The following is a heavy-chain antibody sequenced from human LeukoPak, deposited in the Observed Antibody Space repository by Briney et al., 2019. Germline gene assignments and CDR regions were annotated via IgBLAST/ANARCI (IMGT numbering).Heavy chain of an antibody. V-gene: IGHV4-4*07. Sequence: SETLSLTCTVSGGSISSYYWSWIRQPAGKGLEWIGRIYTSGSTNYNPSLKSRVTMSVDTSKNQFSLKLSSVTAADTAVYYCARDEYYYDSSGRTWRVFGYWGQGTLVTVSS. CDR1: GGSISSYY. CDR2: IYTSGST. J-gene: IGHJ4*02. D-gene: IGHD3-22*01. CDR3: ARDEYYYDSSGRTWRVFGY.